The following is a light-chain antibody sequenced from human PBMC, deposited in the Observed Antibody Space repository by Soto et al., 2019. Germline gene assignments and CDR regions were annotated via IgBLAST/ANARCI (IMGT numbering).Light chain of an antibody. V-gene: IGKV3-20*01. Sequence: EIVLTQYPGTLSLSPGDRATLSCRASQRITDNYLAWYQQKPGQPPRLLIYGASTRAAGIPDRFSGSGSGTAFTLTISRLEPEDFSVYYCHQYVTASPGTFGQGTRVDI. CDR1: QRITDNY. J-gene: IGKJ1*01. CDR3: HQYVTASPGT. CDR2: GAS.